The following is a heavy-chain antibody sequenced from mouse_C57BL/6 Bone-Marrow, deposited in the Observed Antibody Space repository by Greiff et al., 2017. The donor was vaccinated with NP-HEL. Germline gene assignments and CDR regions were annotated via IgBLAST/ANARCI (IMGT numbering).Heavy chain of an antibody. CDR3: ASDPPFAY. J-gene: IGHJ3*01. Sequence: EVKLVESGGGLVKPGGSLKLSCAASGFTFSDYGMHWVRQAPEKGLEWVAYISSGSSTIYYADTVKGRFTISRDNAKNTLFLQMTSLRSEDTAIYYCASDPPFAYWGQGTLVTVSA. CDR2: ISSGSSTI. CDR1: GFTFSDYG. V-gene: IGHV5-17*01.